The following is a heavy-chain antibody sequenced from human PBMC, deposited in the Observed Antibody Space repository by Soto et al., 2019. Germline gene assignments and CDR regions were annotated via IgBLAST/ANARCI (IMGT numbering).Heavy chain of an antibody. Sequence: PGESLKISCRDSGNTFTSYWISWVRQMPGKGLEWMGRINPSDSYTDYSPSFQGHVTISADKSISTAYLQWSSLKASDTAMYYCATLPGIAAAEGTEVWGTGTTVPVSP. J-gene: IGHJ6*04. D-gene: IGHD6-13*01. V-gene: IGHV5-10-1*01. CDR3: ATLPGIAAAEGTEV. CDR2: INPSDSYT. CDR1: GNTFTSYW.